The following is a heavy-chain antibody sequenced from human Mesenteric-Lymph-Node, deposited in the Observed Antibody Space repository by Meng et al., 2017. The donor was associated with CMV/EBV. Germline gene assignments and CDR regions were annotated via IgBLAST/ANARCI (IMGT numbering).Heavy chain of an antibody. D-gene: IGHD3-22*01. CDR2: INSDGSST. CDR1: GFTFSRYW. J-gene: IGHJ6*02. V-gene: IGHV3-74*01. Sequence: GESLKISCAASGFTFSRYWMHWVRQAPGKGLVWVSRINSDGSSTSYADSVKGRFIISRDDAKNTVYLQMNSLRAEDTALYYCAKVVTTTLRNGMDVWGQGTTVTVSS. CDR3: AKVVTTTLRNGMDV.